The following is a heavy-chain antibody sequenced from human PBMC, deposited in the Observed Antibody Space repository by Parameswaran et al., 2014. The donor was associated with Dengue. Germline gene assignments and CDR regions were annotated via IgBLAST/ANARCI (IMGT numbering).Heavy chain of an antibody. D-gene: IGHD3-3*01. CDR3: ARVGDFWSGYYSLLERNPNYGMDV. V-gene: IGHV1-2*02. J-gene: IGHJ6*02. Sequence: VRQAPGQGLEWMGWINPNSGGTNYAQKFQGRVTMTRDTSISTAYMELSRLRSDDTAVYYCARVGDFWSGYYSLLERNPNYGMDVWGQGTTVTVSS. CDR2: INPNSGGT.